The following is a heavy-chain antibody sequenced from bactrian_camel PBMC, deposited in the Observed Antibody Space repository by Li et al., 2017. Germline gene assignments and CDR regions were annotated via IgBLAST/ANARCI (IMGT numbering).Heavy chain of an antibody. D-gene: IGHD5*01. CDR2: ISVDGST. Sequence: HVQLVESGGGSVQAGETLRLSCAASGLTFDDSDMGWYRQTHGNGNECELVASISVDGSTDYTDSVKGRFTISRDNTRNTIALQMNRLKPDDTGVYYCAAERGRVGLTSPCGYWGQGTQVTVS. J-gene: IGHJ4*01. CDR1: GLTFDDSD. CDR3: AAERGRVGLTSPCGY. V-gene: IGHV3S55*01.